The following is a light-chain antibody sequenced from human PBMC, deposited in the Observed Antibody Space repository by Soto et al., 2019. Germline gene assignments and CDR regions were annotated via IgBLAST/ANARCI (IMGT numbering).Light chain of an antibody. CDR3: QQYYSTPLT. CDR1: QSILYRSNNRNY. Sequence: IVMTQSPASLAVSLGERATISCKSSQSILYRSNNRNYLAWYQQKPGQPPKVLIYWASTRESGLPGRCSGSGGTTDFILIISSLWHEDAAVYYCQQYYSTPLTFGPWTKV. CDR2: WAS. J-gene: IGKJ3*01. V-gene: IGKV4-1*01.